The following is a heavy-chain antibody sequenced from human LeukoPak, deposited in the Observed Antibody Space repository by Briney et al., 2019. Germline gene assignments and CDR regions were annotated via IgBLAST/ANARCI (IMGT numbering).Heavy chain of an antibody. Sequence: GGSLRLSCAASGFTFSGSAMHWVRQASGKGLEWVGRIRSKTNSYATSYAASVKGRFALSRDDSKNTAYLQMNSLKTEDTAVYYCATYHFRGDTHYFDYWGQGILVTVSS. V-gene: IGHV3-73*01. CDR2: IRSKTNSYAT. D-gene: IGHD3-10*02. CDR1: GFTFSGSA. CDR3: ATYHFRGDTHYFDY. J-gene: IGHJ4*02.